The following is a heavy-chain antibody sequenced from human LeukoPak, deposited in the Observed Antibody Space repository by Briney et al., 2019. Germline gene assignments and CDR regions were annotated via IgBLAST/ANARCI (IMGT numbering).Heavy chain of an antibody. CDR3: ARILEGYYYFGLDV. CDR1: GFTFSSYW. D-gene: IGHD3/OR15-3a*01. Sequence: GGSLRLSCVASGFTFSSYWMHWVRQAPGKGLVWVSRIDGDGSSRSYADSVQGRFTISRDNGKKTVFLQMNSLSAEDTAVYYCARILEGYYYFGLDVWGQGTTVIVSS. J-gene: IGHJ6*02. V-gene: IGHV3-74*01. CDR2: IDGDGSSR.